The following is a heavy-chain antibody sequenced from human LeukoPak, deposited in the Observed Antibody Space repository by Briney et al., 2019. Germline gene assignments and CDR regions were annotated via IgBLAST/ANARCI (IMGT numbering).Heavy chain of an antibody. CDR3: ASRCAGTADFDY. J-gene: IGHJ4*02. V-gene: IGHV1-8*01. Sequence: ASVKVSCKASGYTFTSYDINWVRQATGQGLEWMGWMNPNSGNTGYAQKFQARGTMTRNTSISTAYMELSSLRSEDTAVYYCASRCAGTADFDYWGQGTLVTVSS. CDR2: MNPNSGNT. CDR1: GYTFTSYD. D-gene: IGHD6-13*01.